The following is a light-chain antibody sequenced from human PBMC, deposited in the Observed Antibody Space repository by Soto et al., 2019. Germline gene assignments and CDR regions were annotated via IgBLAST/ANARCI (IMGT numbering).Light chain of an antibody. CDR1: SSDVGGYNY. V-gene: IGLV2-11*01. Sequence: QSVLTQPRSVSGSPGQSVTISCTGTSSDVGGYNYVSWYQQHPGKAPKLMIYDVSKGPSGVPDRFSGSKSGNTASLTISGLQAEDEADYYCCSYAGSYTLYVFGTGTKVTVL. CDR2: DVS. CDR3: CSYAGSYTLYV. J-gene: IGLJ1*01.